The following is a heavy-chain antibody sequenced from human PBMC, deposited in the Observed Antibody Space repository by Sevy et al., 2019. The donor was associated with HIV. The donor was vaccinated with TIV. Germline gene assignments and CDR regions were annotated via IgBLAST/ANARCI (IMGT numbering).Heavy chain of an antibody. Sequence: GESLKISCKASGYTFTHYCIGWVRQMPGKGLEWMGMIFPGDSETRYSPSFQGQVTFSADKSITTAYLQWSSLKASDTAMYYCARHPSLSAFDIWGQGTMVTVSS. CDR1: GYTFTHYC. J-gene: IGHJ3*02. V-gene: IGHV5-51*01. CDR2: IFPGDSET. CDR3: ARHPSLSAFDI.